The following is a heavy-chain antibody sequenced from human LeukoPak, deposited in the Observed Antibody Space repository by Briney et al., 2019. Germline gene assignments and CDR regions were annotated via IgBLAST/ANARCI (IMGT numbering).Heavy chain of an antibody. CDR3: ARDIVVVVTATYNWFDP. V-gene: IGHV4-61*02. CDR2: IYTSGST. Sequence: SETLSLTCTVSGGSISSGSYYWSWIRQPAGTGLEWIGRIYTSGSTNYNPSFKSRVTISVDTSKNQFSLKLSSVTAADTAVYYCARDIVVVVTATYNWFDPWGQGTLVTVSS. D-gene: IGHD2-15*01. J-gene: IGHJ5*02. CDR1: GGSISSGSYY.